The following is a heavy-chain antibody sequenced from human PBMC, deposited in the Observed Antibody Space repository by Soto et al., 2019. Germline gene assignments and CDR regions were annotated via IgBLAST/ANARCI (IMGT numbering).Heavy chain of an antibody. CDR1: GGTFSSYA. V-gene: IGHV1-69*13. Sequence: SVKVSCKASGGTFSSYAISWVRQDQGQGLEWMGGIIPIFGTANYAQKFQGRVTITADESTSTAYMELSSLRSEDTAVYYCARVNYGSYYYYYGMDVWGQGTTVTVSS. CDR2: IIPIFGTA. CDR3: ARVNYGSYYYYYGMDV. J-gene: IGHJ6*02. D-gene: IGHD4-17*01.